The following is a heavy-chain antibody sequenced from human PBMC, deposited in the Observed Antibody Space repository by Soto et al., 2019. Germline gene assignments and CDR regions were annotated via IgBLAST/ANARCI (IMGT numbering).Heavy chain of an antibody. CDR2: INPNSGGT. Sequence: ASVKVSCKASGYTFTGYYMHWVRQAPGQGLEWMGWINPNSGGTNYAQKFQGRVTMTRDTSISTAYMELSRLRSDDTAVYYCARDTIPTGIAVAGTMYFQHWGRAPWSPSPQ. CDR1: GYTFTGYY. V-gene: IGHV1-2*02. D-gene: IGHD6-19*01. J-gene: IGHJ1*01. CDR3: ARDTIPTGIAVAGTMYFQH.